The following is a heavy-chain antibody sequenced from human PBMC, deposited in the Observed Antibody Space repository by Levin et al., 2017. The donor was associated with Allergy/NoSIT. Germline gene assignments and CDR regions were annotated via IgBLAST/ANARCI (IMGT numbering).Heavy chain of an antibody. Sequence: PSETLSLTCTVSGASISSYHWGWIRQPPGKGLEWLGYISYSGSTNYIPSLKSRVTISVDTSKNQFSLKLSSVTAADTAVYYCGRVLTGTVDYWGQGTLVTVSS. V-gene: IGHV4-59*01. CDR3: GRVLTGTVDY. D-gene: IGHD1-20*01. CDR2: ISYSGST. J-gene: IGHJ4*02. CDR1: GASISSYH.